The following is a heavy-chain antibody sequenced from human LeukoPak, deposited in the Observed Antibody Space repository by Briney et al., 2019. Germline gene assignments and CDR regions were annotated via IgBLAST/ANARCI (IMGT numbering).Heavy chain of an antibody. D-gene: IGHD4-11*01. CDR2: INPNSGGT. CDR1: GYTFTGYY. J-gene: IGHJ4*02. CDR3: ARDYQGYSTSYYFDY. Sequence: ASVKVSCKAPGYTFTGYYMHWVRQAPGQGLEWMGWINPNSGGTNYAQKFQGRVTMTRDTSISTAYMELSRLRSDDTAVYYCARDYQGYSTSYYFDYWGQGTLVTVSS. V-gene: IGHV1-2*02.